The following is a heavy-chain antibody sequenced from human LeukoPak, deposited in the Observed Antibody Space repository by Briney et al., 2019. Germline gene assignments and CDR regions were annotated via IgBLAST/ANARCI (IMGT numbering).Heavy chain of an antibody. J-gene: IGHJ2*01. CDR1: GFTFSSYG. CDR2: ISGSGGST. CDR3: AKGVWFGELFSNWYFDL. D-gene: IGHD3-10*01. Sequence: PGGSLRLSCAASGFTFSSYGMSWVRQAPGTGLEWVSAISGSGGSTYYADSVKGRFTISRDNSKNTLYLQMNSLRAEDTAVYYCAKGVWFGELFSNWYFDLWGRGTLVTVSS. V-gene: IGHV3-23*01.